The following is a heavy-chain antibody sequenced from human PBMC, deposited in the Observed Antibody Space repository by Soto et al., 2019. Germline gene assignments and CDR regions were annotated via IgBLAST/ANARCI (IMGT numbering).Heavy chain of an antibody. V-gene: IGHV4-30-4*01. CDR3: ARDSSSSGYCPGPCFDS. CDR2: VYHSGGT. D-gene: IGHD3-22*01. Sequence: SETLSLTCAVSGFSISSGYYWSWVRHSPWKGLEWIGYVYHSGGTFYNPSLKSRVSISEETPRNQFSLTLTSVTAADTAVYYCARDSSSSGYCPGPCFDSWGQGTMVTVSS. CDR1: GFSISSGYY. J-gene: IGHJ4*02.